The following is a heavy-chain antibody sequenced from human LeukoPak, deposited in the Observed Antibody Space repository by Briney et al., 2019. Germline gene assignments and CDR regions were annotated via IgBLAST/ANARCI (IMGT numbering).Heavy chain of an antibody. Sequence: SETLSLTCTVSGGPIISYYWSWIRQSAGKGLEWIGRIYGSGITDYSPSLKSRITMSLDMSKKQFSLKLISVTAADTAVYYCARLKYYDSTGYSPSYYMDVWGKGTSVTV. CDR2: IYGSGIT. V-gene: IGHV4-4*07. CDR3: ARLKYYDSTGYSPSYYMDV. CDR1: GGPIISYY. J-gene: IGHJ6*03. D-gene: IGHD3-22*01.